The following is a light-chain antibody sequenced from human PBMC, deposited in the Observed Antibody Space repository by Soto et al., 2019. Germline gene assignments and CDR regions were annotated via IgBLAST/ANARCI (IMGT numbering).Light chain of an antibody. J-gene: IGKJ3*01. V-gene: IGKV1-5*01. Sequence: DIQMTQSPSTLSASVGDRVTITCRASQSISSWMAWYQQKPGKAPKFLIYDASSLESGVPSRFSGSGSGTEFTLTISSLQPDDFATDYCQHYDTYSFTFGPGTKVDIK. CDR1: QSISSW. CDR3: QHYDTYSFT. CDR2: DAS.